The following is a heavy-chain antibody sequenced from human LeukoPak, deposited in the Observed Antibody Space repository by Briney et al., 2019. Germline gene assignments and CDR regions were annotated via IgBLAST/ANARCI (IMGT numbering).Heavy chain of an antibody. CDR1: GYIFTSYY. Sequence: ASVKVSCKASGYIFTSYYMHWVRQATGQGLEWMGWMNPHSGNTGYAQKFQGRVTITRNSSISTAYMELSSLRSEDTAVYYCAREGNRSSDSSASYPLDYWGQGTLVTVSS. CDR2: MNPHSGNT. V-gene: IGHV1-8*03. CDR3: AREGNRSSDSSASYPLDY. J-gene: IGHJ4*02. D-gene: IGHD1-26*01.